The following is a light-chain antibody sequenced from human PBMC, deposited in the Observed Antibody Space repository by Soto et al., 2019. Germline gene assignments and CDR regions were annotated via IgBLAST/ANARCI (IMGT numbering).Light chain of an antibody. CDR2: GAS. CDR1: QSVSSN. CDR3: QQYNNWPPMYT. Sequence: EIVMTQSPATLSVSPGERATLSCRASQSVSSNLAWYSRKPGQAPRPLIYGASTRATGIPARFSGSGSGTEFTLTISSLQSEDFAVYYCQQYNNWPPMYTFGQGTKLEIK. V-gene: IGKV3-15*01. J-gene: IGKJ2*01.